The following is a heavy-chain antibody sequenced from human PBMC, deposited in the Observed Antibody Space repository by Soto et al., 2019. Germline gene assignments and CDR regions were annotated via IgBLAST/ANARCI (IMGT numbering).Heavy chain of an antibody. D-gene: IGHD3-10*01. CDR1: GGSITTYQ. V-gene: IGHV4-59*01. J-gene: IGHJ5*02. CDR2: YSGFT. Sequence: PPETLSLTCTVSGGSITTYQWSWIRQPPGQGLEWIGGYSGFTNYNPSLESRATISVDHSKNQFFLTLRSVTAADTAVYYCARGYGSGSSSDTVDWFDPWGQGTLVS. CDR3: ARGYGSGSSSDTVDWFDP.